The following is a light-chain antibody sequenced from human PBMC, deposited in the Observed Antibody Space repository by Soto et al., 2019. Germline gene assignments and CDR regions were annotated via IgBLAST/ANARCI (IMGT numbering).Light chain of an antibody. Sequence: EIVLTQSPGTLSLSPGERATLSCRASQSFSSSYLAWYQQKPGQAPRLLIYGASSRATGIPDRFSGSGSGTDFTLTISRLEPEDFAVYYCQQYGSSPSKTFGQGTKVDIK. CDR2: GAS. CDR1: QSFSSSY. CDR3: QQYGSSPSKT. V-gene: IGKV3-20*01. J-gene: IGKJ1*01.